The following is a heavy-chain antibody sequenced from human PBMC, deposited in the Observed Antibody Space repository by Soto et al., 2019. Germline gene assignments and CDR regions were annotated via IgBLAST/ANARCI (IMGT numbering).Heavy chain of an antibody. D-gene: IGHD6-6*01. CDR3: ARNPRPFRRGAARPSGWFDP. CDR2: ISSSGSTI. CDR1: GFTFSDYY. Sequence: GGSLRLSCAASGFTFSDYYMNWVRQAPGKGLEWVSYISSSGSTIYYADSVKGRFTISRDNAKNSLYLQMNSLRAEDTAVYYCARNPRPFRRGAARPSGWFDPWGQGTLVTVSS. J-gene: IGHJ5*02. V-gene: IGHV3-11*04.